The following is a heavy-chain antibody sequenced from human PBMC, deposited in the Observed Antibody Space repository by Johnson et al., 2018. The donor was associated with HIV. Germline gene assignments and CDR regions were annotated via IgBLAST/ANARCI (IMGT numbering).Heavy chain of an antibody. CDR3: ARDGGYCSSTSCFRHWASAFDI. CDR2: ISYDGSNK. Sequence: QVQLVESGGGVVQTGRSLRLSCAASGFTFSSYAMHWVRQAPGKGLEWVAVISYDGSNKYYADSVKGRFTISRDNSKNTRYLQMNSLRAEDTAVYYCARDGGYCSSTSCFRHWASAFDIWGQGTMVTVSS. CDR1: GFTFSSYA. D-gene: IGHD2-2*01. V-gene: IGHV3-30-3*01. J-gene: IGHJ3*02.